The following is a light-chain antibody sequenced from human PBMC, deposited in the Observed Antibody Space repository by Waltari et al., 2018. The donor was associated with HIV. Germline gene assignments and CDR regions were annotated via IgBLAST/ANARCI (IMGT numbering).Light chain of an antibody. CDR1: QSVSSY. V-gene: IGKV3-11*01. Sequence: EIVFTPSPATLSFSPGARATLSCRASQSVSSYLAWYQQKPGQAPRLLIYDASNRATGIPARFSGSGSGTDFTLTISSLEPEDFAVYYCQQRSNLITFGQGTRLEIK. CDR3: QQRSNLIT. J-gene: IGKJ5*01. CDR2: DAS.